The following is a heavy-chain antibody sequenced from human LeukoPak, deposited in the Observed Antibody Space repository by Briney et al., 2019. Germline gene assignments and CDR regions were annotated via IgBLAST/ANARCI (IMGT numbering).Heavy chain of an antibody. CDR1: GFTFSNAW. CDR3: TTDPHNWDDVDAFDI. CDR2: IKSKTDGGTT. D-gene: IGHD1-20*01. J-gene: IGHJ3*02. Sequence: GGSLRLSCAASGFTFSNAWMSWVRQAPGRGLEWVGRIKSKTDGGTTDYAAPVKGRFTISRDDSKNTLYLQMNSLKTEDTAVYYCTTDPHNWDDVDAFDIWGQGTMVTVSS. V-gene: IGHV3-15*01.